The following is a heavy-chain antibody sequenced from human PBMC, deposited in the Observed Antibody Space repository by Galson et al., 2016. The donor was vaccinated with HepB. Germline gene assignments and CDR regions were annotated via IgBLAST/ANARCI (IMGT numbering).Heavy chain of an antibody. J-gene: IGHJ5*02. D-gene: IGHD3-3*01. CDR1: GFTFSNYA. Sequence: SLRLSCAASGFTFSNYAMSWVRQAPGKGLEWVSAISGSGGSPYYADSVKGRFTISRDNSKNTLYLQMNSLRVEDTALYYCAKVTRGGFYSRWFDPWGQGTLVTVSS. CDR3: AKVTRGGFYSRWFDP. V-gene: IGHV3-23*01. CDR2: ISGSGGSP.